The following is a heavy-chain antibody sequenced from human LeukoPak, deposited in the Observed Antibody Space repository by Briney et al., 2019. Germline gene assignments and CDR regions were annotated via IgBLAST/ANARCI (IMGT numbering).Heavy chain of an antibody. J-gene: IGHJ4*02. CDR3: AREISSSTSFGY. CDR1: GFSFSSYS. V-gene: IGHV3-21*01. CDR2: ISSGSTYI. D-gene: IGHD2-2*01. Sequence: PGGSLRLSCAASGFSFSSYSMNWVRQAPGKGLEWVSSISSGSTYIYYADSVKGRFTISRDNAKNSLYLQVSTLRAEDTAVYYCAREISSSTSFGYWGQGTLVTVSS.